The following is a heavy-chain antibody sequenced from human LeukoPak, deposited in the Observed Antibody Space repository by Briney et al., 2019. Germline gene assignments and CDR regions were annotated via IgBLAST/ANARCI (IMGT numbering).Heavy chain of an antibody. V-gene: IGHV3-30*18. J-gene: IGHJ4*02. D-gene: IGHD6-19*01. Sequence: PGRSLRLSCAASGFTFSSYGMHWVRQAPGKGLEWVAVISYDGSNKYYADSVKGRFTISRDNSKNTLYLQMNSLRAEDTAVYYCAKGSSRWDFDYWGQGTLVTVSS. CDR3: AKGSSRWDFDY. CDR2: ISYDGSNK. CDR1: GFTFSSYG.